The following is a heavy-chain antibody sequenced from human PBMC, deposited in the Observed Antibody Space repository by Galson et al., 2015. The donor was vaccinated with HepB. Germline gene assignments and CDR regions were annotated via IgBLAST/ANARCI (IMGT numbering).Heavy chain of an antibody. CDR3: ARDRSWFGELGHNWFDP. CDR1: GGSISSYY. J-gene: IGHJ5*02. Sequence: ETLSLTCTVSGGSISSYYWGWIRQPPGKGLEWIGYIYYSGSTNYNPSLKSRVTISVDTSKNQFSLKLSSVTAADTAVYYCARDRSWFGELGHNWFDPWGQGTLVTVSS. V-gene: IGHV4-59*01. D-gene: IGHD3-10*01. CDR2: IYYSGST.